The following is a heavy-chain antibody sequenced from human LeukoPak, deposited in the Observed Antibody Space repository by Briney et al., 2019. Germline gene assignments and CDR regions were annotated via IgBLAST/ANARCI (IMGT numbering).Heavy chain of an antibody. D-gene: IGHD5-18*01. J-gene: IGHJ3*02. CDR3: VKIPIQLWFGDAFDI. V-gene: IGHV3-64D*06. CDR1: GFTFSSYA. Sequence: GGSLRLSCSAPGFTFSSYAMHWVRQAPGKGLEYVSAISSNGGSTYYADSVKGRFTISRDNSKNTLYLQMSSLRAEDTAVYYCVKIPIQLWFGDAFDIWGQGTTVTVSS. CDR2: ISSNGGST.